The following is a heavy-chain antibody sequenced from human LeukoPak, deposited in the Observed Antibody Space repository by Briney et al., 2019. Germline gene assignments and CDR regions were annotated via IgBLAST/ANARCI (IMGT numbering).Heavy chain of an antibody. Sequence: GGSLRLSCVASGFTFSTYAMSWVRQAPGKGLEWVSDISDSGSNTYYADSVKGRFTISRDNCKNTLYLHMSSLRAEDTAVYFCAKIRGYSYGYGDCWGQGTLVTVSS. CDR3: AKIRGYSYGYGDC. J-gene: IGHJ4*02. CDR2: ISDSGSNT. V-gene: IGHV3-23*01. D-gene: IGHD5-18*01. CDR1: GFTFSTYA.